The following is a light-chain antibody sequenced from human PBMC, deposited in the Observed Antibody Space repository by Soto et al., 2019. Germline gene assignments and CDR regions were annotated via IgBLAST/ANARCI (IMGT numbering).Light chain of an antibody. CDR1: QSVSARF. CDR2: ATS. V-gene: IGKV3-20*01. Sequence: ELVFTQSPDTLSLSPGERATLSCRASQSVSARFLAWYQHRPGQAPRLLMSATSTRAPGIPDRFSGSGSGTDFTLTISSLEPEDVAVYYCQQYGSSPPITFGQGTRLEIK. CDR3: QQYGSSPPIT. J-gene: IGKJ5*01.